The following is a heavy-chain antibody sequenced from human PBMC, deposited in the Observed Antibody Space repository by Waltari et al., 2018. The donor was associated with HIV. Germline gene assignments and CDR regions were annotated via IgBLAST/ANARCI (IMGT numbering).Heavy chain of an antibody. Sequence: QVQLVQSGAEVKKPGASVQVSCKASGYTFTSYALHWVRQAPGQRLEWMGWINTGNGNTKYSQKFQGRVTITRDTSASTAYMELSSLKSEDTAVYYCARKGAPGFYYFDSWGQGTLVTVSS. CDR3: ARKGAPGFYYFDS. CDR2: INTGNGNT. D-gene: IGHD3-10*01. V-gene: IGHV1-3*04. J-gene: IGHJ4*02. CDR1: GYTFTSYA.